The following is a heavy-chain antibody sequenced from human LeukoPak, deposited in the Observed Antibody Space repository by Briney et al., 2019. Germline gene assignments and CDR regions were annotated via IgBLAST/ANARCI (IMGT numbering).Heavy chain of an antibody. V-gene: IGHV3-21*01. J-gene: IGHJ3*02. CDR2: ISSSRSYI. CDR1: GFTFSSYS. Sequence: GSLRLSCAASGFTFSSYSMNWVRRAPGKGLEWVSLISSSRSYIYYADSVKGRFTISRDNAKNSLYLQMNSLRAEDTAVYYCARLSSGDAFDSWGQASSVTVSS. CDR3: ARLSSGDAFDS. D-gene: IGHD3-22*01.